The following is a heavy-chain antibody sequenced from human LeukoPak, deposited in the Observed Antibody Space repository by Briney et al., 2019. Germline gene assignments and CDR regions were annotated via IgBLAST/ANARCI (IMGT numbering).Heavy chain of an antibody. D-gene: IGHD2-15*01. J-gene: IGHJ4*02. CDR1: GFTFRISA. Sequence: PGGSLRLSCAASGFTFRISAMSWVRQVPGTGLEWVSVISGNGGSTDYADSAKGRFTISRDNSKNTLYLQMSSLRAEDTAVYYCAKGDILDYWGQGTLVTVSS. CDR2: ISGNGGST. V-gene: IGHV3-23*01. CDR3: AKGDILDY.